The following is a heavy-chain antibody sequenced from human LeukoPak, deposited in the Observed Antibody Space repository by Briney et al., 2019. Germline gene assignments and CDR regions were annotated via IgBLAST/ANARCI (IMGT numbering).Heavy chain of an antibody. J-gene: IGHJ4*02. CDR1: GFTFSSDA. CDR3: AKVGPSTGDYFDY. CDR2: ISGSGGNT. D-gene: IGHD7-27*01. V-gene: IGHV3-23*01. Sequence: GGSLRLSCAASGFTFSSDAMSWVRQAPGKGLEWVSAISGSGGNTNYADSVKGRFTISRDNSENTLYLQMNSLRAEDTAVYYCAKVGPSTGDYFDYWGQGTLVTVSS.